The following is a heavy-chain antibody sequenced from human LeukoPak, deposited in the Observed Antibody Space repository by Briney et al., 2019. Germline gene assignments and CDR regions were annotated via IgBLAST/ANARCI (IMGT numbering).Heavy chain of an antibody. Sequence: PGGSLRLSCADSGFAFSSYALAWVRQAPGKGLEWVSAVTGRGVATHYAGSVKGRFTISRDNSKKTMYLQMNSLRAEDTAIYYCASDPNGDYVGALGFWGRGTLVTVSS. CDR2: VTGRGVAT. V-gene: IGHV3-23*01. D-gene: IGHD4-17*01. CDR3: ASDPNGDYVGALGF. J-gene: IGHJ4*01. CDR1: GFAFSSYA.